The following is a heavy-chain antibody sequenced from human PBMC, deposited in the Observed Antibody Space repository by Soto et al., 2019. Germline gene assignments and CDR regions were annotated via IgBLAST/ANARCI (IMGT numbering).Heavy chain of an antibody. CDR3: ARDRLRGYDSSGFYS. V-gene: IGHV1-18*01. CDR1: GYTFNSFYG. J-gene: IGHJ4*02. Sequence: ASVKVSCKPSGYTFNSFYGINWVRQAPGQGLEWMGWINPSDGNRNFAQKFEDRVTMTTATSTNTVFLELRSLKSDDTAIYYCARDRLRGYDSSGFYSWGQGTMVTVSS. CDR2: INPSDGNR. D-gene: IGHD3-22*01.